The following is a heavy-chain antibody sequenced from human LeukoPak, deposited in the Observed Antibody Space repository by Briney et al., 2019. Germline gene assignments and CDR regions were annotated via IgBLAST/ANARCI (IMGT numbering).Heavy chain of an antibody. J-gene: IGHJ4*02. Sequence: PSETLSLTCTVSGGSISSSSYYWGWIRQPPGKGLEWIGSIYYSGSTYYNPSLKSRVTISVDTSKNQFSLKLSSVTAADTAVYYCAGHPPEGDAGYWGQGTLVTVSS. V-gene: IGHV4-39*01. CDR1: GGSISSSSYY. CDR2: IYYSGST. CDR3: AGHPPEGDAGY. D-gene: IGHD2-21*01.